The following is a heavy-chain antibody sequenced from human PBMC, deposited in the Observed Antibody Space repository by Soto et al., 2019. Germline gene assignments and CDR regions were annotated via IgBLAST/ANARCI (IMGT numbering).Heavy chain of an antibody. Sequence: SETLSLTCTVSGGSISSYYWSWIRQPPGKGLEWIGYIYYSGSTNYNPSLKSRVTISVDTSKNQFSLKLSSVTAADTAVYYCARVSRGYGDKPFAYWGQGTPVTVSS. CDR2: IYYSGST. D-gene: IGHD4-17*01. V-gene: IGHV4-59*01. CDR3: ARVSRGYGDKPFAY. CDR1: GGSISSYY. J-gene: IGHJ4*02.